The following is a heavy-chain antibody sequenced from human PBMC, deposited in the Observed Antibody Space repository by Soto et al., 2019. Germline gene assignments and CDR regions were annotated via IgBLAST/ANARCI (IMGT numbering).Heavy chain of an antibody. J-gene: IGHJ6*02. CDR1: GGSISGGGYY. D-gene: IGHD5-12*01. Sequence: PSETLSLTCTVSGGSISGGGYYWSWIRQHPGKGLEWIGYIYYSGSTYYNPSLKSRVTISVDTSKNQFSLKLSSVTAADTAVYYCAREDSGPRGMDVWGQGTTVTVSS. V-gene: IGHV4-31*03. CDR3: AREDSGPRGMDV. CDR2: IYYSGST.